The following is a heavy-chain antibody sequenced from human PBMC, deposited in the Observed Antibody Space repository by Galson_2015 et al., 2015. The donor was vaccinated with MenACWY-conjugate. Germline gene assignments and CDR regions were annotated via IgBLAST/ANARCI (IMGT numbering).Heavy chain of an antibody. J-gene: IGHJ4*02. Sequence: SLRLSCAASGFRFGDYYMSWIRQAPGEPLEWISDISFSSGSTSYADTVRGRFTISRDNAQNSLYLQMDSLRAEDTAVYFCARDGLYGRIDYWGQGTLVTVSS. V-gene: IGHV3-11*06. CDR1: GFRFGDYY. CDR2: ISFSSGST. D-gene: IGHD2-8*01. CDR3: ARDGLYGRIDY.